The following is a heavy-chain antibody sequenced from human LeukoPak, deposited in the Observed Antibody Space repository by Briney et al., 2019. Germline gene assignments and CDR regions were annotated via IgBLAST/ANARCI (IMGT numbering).Heavy chain of an antibody. Sequence: SGTLSLTCTVSGASISSYYWTWIRQPPGKGLESIGYISYSGSTNYNSSLKSRVTISLDTSKNQFSLRLSSVTAADTAVYYCARAHCTNGICYSIDSWGQGTLVTVSS. CDR1: GASISSYY. CDR2: ISYSGST. V-gene: IGHV4-59*01. D-gene: IGHD2-8*01. J-gene: IGHJ4*02. CDR3: ARAHCTNGICYSIDS.